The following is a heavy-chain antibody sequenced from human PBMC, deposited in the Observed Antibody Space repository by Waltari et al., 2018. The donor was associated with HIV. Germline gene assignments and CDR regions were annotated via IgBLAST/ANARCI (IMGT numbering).Heavy chain of an antibody. J-gene: IGHJ6*02. V-gene: IGHV4-39*01. CDR3: ARSSDHEYYFHGMHV. Sequence: QVQLQESGPGLVKPSETLSLTCTVSGGSISTSGYYWGWIRQPPGMGLQWIGIIYYTGATYYNPSLKSGVTISVDTSNNQFSLKLTSVTAADTAVYYCARSSDHEYYFHGMHVWGQGTTVTVSS. CDR1: GGSISTSGYY. CDR2: IYYTGAT. D-gene: IGHD3-22*01.